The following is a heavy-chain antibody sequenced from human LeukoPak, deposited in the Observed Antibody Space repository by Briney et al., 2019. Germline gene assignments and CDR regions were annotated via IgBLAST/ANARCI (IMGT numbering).Heavy chain of an antibody. CDR1: GFSFSSYA. J-gene: IGHJ4*02. CDR3: ARVPVYCGGDCYFDY. CDR2: ISGSGGRT. V-gene: IGHV3-23*01. D-gene: IGHD2-21*02. Sequence: PGGSLGLSCAASGFSFSSYAMSWVRQAPGKGLEWVSGISGSGGRTYYADSVKGRFTISRDNSKNTLYVQMNSLRAEDTAVYYCARVPVYCGGDCYFDYWGQGTLVTVSS.